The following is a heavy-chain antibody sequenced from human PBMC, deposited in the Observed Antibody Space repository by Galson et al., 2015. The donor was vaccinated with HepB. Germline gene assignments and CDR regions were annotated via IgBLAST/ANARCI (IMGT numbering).Heavy chain of an antibody. Sequence: SLRLSCAASGFTFDDYAMHWVRQAPGKGLEWVSGISWNSGSIGYADSVKGRFTISRDSAKNSLYLQMNSLRAEDTAVYYCARDGPKDIVVVPAAIAPHRYYYYGMDVWGQGTTVTVSS. J-gene: IGHJ6*02. V-gene: IGHV3-9*01. CDR3: ARDGPKDIVVVPAAIAPHRYYYYGMDV. CDR1: GFTFDDYA. D-gene: IGHD2-2*02. CDR2: ISWNSGSI.